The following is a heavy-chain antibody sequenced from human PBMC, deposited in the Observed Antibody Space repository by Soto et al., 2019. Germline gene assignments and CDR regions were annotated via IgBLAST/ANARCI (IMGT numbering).Heavy chain of an antibody. D-gene: IGHD2-2*02. CDR1: GGSFSGYY. CDR2: INHSGST. V-gene: IGHV4-34*01. CDR3: ARGSDPHCSSTSCYTGLFDY. J-gene: IGHJ4*02. Sequence: TEPLSLNCAVSGGSFSGYYWSWIRQPPGKGLEWIREINHSGSTNYNPSLKSRVTISVDTSKNQFSLKLSSVTAADTAVYYCARGSDPHCSSTSCYTGLFDYWGPGTLVTVAS.